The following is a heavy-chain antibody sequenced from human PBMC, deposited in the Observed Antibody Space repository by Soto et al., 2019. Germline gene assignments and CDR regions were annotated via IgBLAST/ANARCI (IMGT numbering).Heavy chain of an antibody. CDR2: IYYSGST. J-gene: IGHJ4*02. V-gene: IGHV4-59*08. Sequence: GSLRLSCTVSGDSISSYYWSWIRQPPGKGLEWIGYIYYSGSTNYNPSLKSRVTISVDTSKNQFSLKLSSVTAADTAVYYCARLLRSSWYYFDYWGQGTLVTVSS. D-gene: IGHD6-13*01. CDR1: GDSISSYY. CDR3: ARLLRSSWYYFDY.